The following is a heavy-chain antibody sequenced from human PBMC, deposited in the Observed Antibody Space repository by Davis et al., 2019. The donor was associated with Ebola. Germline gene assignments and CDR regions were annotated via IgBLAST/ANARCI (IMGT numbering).Heavy chain of an antibody. Sequence: MPSETLSLTCAVDGGSFSGYYWSWIRQPPGKGLEWIGEINHSGSTNYNPSLKSRVTISVDTSKNQFSLKLNSVTAADTAVYYCARQGYYDSGSYYYFGYWGQGTLVTVSS. J-gene: IGHJ4*02. CDR1: GGSFSGYY. V-gene: IGHV4-34*01. CDR2: INHSGST. CDR3: ARQGYYDSGSYYYFGY. D-gene: IGHD3-10*01.